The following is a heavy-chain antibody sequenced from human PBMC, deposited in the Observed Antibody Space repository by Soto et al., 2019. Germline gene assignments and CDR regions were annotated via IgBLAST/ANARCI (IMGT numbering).Heavy chain of an antibody. CDR2: IYYSGST. D-gene: IGHD3-3*01. V-gene: IGHV4-31*03. CDR1: GGSISSGGYY. J-gene: IGHJ4*02. Sequence: PSETLSLTCTVSGGSISSGGYYWSWIRQHPGKGLEWIGYIYYSGSTYYNPSLKSRVTISVDTSKNQFSLKLSSVTAADTAVYYCARWGWGGQPHLDYWGQGTLVTVSS. CDR3: ARWGWGGQPHLDY.